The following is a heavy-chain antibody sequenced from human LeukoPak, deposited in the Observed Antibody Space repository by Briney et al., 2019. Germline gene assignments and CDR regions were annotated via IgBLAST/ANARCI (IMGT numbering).Heavy chain of an antibody. V-gene: IGHV1-2*02. CDR2: INPNSGGT. CDR3: ARVVVVPAAPMDV. Sequence: ASVKVSCKAFGYTFTGYYMHWVRQAPGQGLEWMGWINPNSGGTNYAQKFQGRVTMTRDTSISTAYMELSRLRSDDTAVYYCARVVVVPAAPMDVWGKGTTVTVSS. CDR1: GYTFTGYY. J-gene: IGHJ6*04. D-gene: IGHD2-2*01.